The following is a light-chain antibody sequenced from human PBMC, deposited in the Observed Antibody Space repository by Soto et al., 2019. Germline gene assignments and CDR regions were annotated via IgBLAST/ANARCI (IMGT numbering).Light chain of an antibody. J-gene: IGLJ2*01. V-gene: IGLV2-14*03. Sequence: QSVLTQPASVSGSPGQSIAISCTGSSSDVGGYNYVSWYQQHSGKAPKLMIYDVSSRPSGVSDRFSGSKSGNTASLTISGLQDEDEAEYYCSSYTSSSTVIFGGGTKLTVL. CDR3: SSYTSSSTVI. CDR1: SSDVGGYNY. CDR2: DVS.